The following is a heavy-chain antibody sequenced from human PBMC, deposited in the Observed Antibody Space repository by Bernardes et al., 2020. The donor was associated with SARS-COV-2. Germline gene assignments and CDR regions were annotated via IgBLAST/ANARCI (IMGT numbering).Heavy chain of an antibody. D-gene: IGHD2-15*01. CDR3: ARDFGCSGGSCYLSWYFDL. CDR2: IWYDGSNK. J-gene: IGHJ2*01. CDR1: GFTFSSYG. Sequence: GSLRLSCAASGFTFSSYGMHWVRQAPGKGLEWVAVIWYDGSNKYYADSVKGRFTISRDNSKNTLYLQMNSLRAEDTAVYYCARDFGCSGGSCYLSWYFDLWGRGTLVTVSS. V-gene: IGHV3-33*01.